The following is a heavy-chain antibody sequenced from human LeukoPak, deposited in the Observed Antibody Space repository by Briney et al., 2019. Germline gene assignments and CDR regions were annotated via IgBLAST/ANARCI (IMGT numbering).Heavy chain of an antibody. V-gene: IGHV1-24*01. D-gene: IGHD2-2*01. CDR2: FDPEDGET. J-gene: IGHJ6*04. CDR3: ATFVVPAAPYYYYYGMDV. CDR1: GYTLTELS. Sequence: ASVKVSCKVSGYTLTELSMHWVRQAPGKRLEWMGGFDPEDGETIYAQKFQGRVTMTEDTSTDTAYMELSSLRSEDTAVYYCATFVVPAAPYYYYYGMDVWGKGTTVTVPS.